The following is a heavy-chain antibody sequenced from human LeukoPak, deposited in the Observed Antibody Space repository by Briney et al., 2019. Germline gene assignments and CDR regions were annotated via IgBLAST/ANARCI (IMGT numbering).Heavy chain of an antibody. Sequence: PSQTLSLTCAVSGGSISSGGYSWSWIRQPPGKGLEWIGEIYHSGSTNYNPSLKSRVTISVDKSKNQFSLKLSSVTAADTAVYYCARAGGGDYSYGSDNFDYWGQGTLVTVSS. J-gene: IGHJ4*02. V-gene: IGHV4-30-2*01. CDR2: IYHSGST. CDR1: GGSISSGGYS. D-gene: IGHD5-18*01. CDR3: ARAGGGDYSYGSDNFDY.